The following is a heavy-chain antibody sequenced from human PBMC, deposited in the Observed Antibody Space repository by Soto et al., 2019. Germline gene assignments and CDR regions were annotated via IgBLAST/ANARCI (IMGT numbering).Heavy chain of an antibody. CDR2: IKGGGGI. Sequence: ESVGHLVQPGGSLRLSCAASGLTFANYAMSWVRQAPGVGLEWVSGIKGGGGIYYADSVKGRFTISRDNSRNTLYLQMNNLRAEDTAVYYCVKDYLWGSSGSCFFDYWGQGTLVTVSS. V-gene: IGHV3-23*01. D-gene: IGHD3-10*01. CDR1: GLTFANYA. CDR3: VKDYLWGSSGSCFFDY. J-gene: IGHJ4*02.